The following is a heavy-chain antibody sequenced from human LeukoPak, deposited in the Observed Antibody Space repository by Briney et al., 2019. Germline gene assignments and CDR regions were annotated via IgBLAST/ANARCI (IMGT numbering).Heavy chain of an antibody. Sequence: GGSLRLSCAASGFMFSSYVIHWVRQAPGKGLEWVSSISSSRSYIYYADAVKGRFTISRDNGRDSVFLQMNSLRAEDTAVYYCARGDDGAYWGQGTLVTVSS. CDR2: ISSSRSYI. CDR1: GFMFSSYV. CDR3: ARGDDGAY. J-gene: IGHJ4*02. D-gene: IGHD3-16*01. V-gene: IGHV3-21*01.